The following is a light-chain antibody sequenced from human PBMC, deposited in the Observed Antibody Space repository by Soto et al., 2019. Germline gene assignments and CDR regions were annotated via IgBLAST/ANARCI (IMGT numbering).Light chain of an antibody. CDR3: SSWDDSLDGPV. CDR2: SIN. CDR1: YANIGSNF. V-gene: IGLV1-44*01. Sequence: QSVLTQPPSASATPGQTVAISCSGRYANIGSNFVSWYQRLPGTAPKLLIYSINQRPSGVPDRFSGSKSGTSASLTISGLQPKDEADYFCSSWDDSLDGPVFGGGTKLTVL. J-gene: IGLJ3*02.